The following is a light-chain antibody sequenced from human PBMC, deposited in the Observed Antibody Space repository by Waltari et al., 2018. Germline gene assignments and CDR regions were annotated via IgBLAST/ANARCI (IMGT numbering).Light chain of an antibody. CDR2: DAA. CDR1: QNVSSF. Sequence: EIVLTQSPATLSLSPGERATLSCRASQNVSSFLAWYQQKRGQAPRLLIDDAAHRAAGIPARFSGGGSETDFTLTISSLEPEDFAVYYCQQRSNWYTFGQGTKLEIK. CDR3: QQRSNWYT. J-gene: IGKJ2*01. V-gene: IGKV3-11*01.